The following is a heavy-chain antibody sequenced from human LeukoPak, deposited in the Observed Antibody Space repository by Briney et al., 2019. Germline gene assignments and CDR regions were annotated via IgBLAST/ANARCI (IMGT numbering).Heavy chain of an antibody. CDR3: ARITGTTSYYYYYGMDV. Sequence: GASVKVSCKASGYTFTSYDINWVRQATGQGLEWMGIINPSGGSTSYAQKFQGRVTMTRDTSTSTVYMELSSLRSEDTAVYYCARITGTTSYYYYYGMDVWGQGTTVTVSS. V-gene: IGHV1-46*01. D-gene: IGHD1-20*01. CDR1: GYTFTSYD. J-gene: IGHJ6*02. CDR2: INPSGGST.